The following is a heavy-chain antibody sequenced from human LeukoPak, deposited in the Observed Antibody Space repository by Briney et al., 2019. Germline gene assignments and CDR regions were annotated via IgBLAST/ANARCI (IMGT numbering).Heavy chain of an antibody. CDR2: ISSSSSYT. V-gene: IGHV3-11*05. J-gene: IGHJ4*02. Sequence: LSLTCTVSGGSISSYYWSWIRQAPGKGLEWVSYISSSSSYTNYADSVKGRFTISRDNAKNSLYLQMNSLRAEDTAVYYCARDMITMVRGVGYWGQGTLVTVSS. CDR3: ARDMITMVRGVGY. CDR1: GGSISSYY. D-gene: IGHD3-10*01.